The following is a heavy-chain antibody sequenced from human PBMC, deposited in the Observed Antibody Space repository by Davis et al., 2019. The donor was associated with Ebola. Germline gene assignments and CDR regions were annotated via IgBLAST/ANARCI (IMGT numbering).Heavy chain of an antibody. Sequence: SVKVSCKASGGTFSSYTISWVRQAPGQGREWMGRIIPILGIAHYAQKFQGRVTITADKSTSTAYMELSSLRSEDTAVYYCARDGVDTHYYYYGMDVWGQGTTVTVSS. J-gene: IGHJ6*02. CDR2: IIPILGIA. CDR3: ARDGVDTHYYYYGMDV. V-gene: IGHV1-69*04. CDR1: GGTFSSYT. D-gene: IGHD5-18*01.